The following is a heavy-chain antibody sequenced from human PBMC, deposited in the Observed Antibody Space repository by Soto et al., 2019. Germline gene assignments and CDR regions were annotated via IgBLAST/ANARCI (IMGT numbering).Heavy chain of an antibody. Sequence: GGSLRLSCAASGFTFSSYWMSWVRQAPGKGLEWVANIKQDGSEKYYVDSVKGRFTISRDNAKNSLYLQMNSLRAEDTAVYYCARDGVQGVDAFDIWGQGTMVTVSS. V-gene: IGHV3-7*05. D-gene: IGHD2-8*01. CDR2: IKQDGSEK. CDR1: GFTFSSYW. J-gene: IGHJ3*02. CDR3: ARDGVQGVDAFDI.